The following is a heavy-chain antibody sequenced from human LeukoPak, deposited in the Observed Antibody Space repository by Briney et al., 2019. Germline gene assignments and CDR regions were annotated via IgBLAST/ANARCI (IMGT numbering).Heavy chain of an antibody. CDR1: GFTFSSYA. CDR3: ARDLQSSGWYEALDY. CDR2: ISYDGSNK. D-gene: IGHD6-19*01. Sequence: AGGSLRLSCAASGFTFSSYAMHWVRQAPGKGLERVAVISYDGSNKYYADSVKGRFTISRDNSKNTLYLQMNSLRAEDTAVYYCARDLQSSGWYEALDYWGQGTLVTVSS. J-gene: IGHJ4*02. V-gene: IGHV3-30-3*01.